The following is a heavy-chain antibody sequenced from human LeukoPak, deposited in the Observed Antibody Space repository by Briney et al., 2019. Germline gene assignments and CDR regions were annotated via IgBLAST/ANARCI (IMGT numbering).Heavy chain of an antibody. CDR1: GGSISSGGYY. Sequence: SSQTLSLTCTVSGGSISSGGYYWSWIRQPPGKGLEWIGYIYYSGSTYYNPSLKSRVTISVDTSKNQFSLKLSSVTAADTAVYYCARGRLRLGELSFGFDYWGQGTLVTVSS. CDR2: IYYSGST. J-gene: IGHJ4*02. V-gene: IGHV4-31*03. D-gene: IGHD3-16*02. CDR3: ARGRLRLGELSFGFDY.